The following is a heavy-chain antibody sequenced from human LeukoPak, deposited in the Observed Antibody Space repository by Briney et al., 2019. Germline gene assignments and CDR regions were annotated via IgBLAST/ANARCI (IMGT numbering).Heavy chain of an antibody. Sequence: GGSLRLSCAASGFTFSSYSMNWVRQAPGKGLEWVAFIRYDGSNKYYADSVKGRFTISRDNSKNTLYLQMNSLRAEDTAVYYCAKDTYYYGSGSYSAIDYWGQGTLVTVSS. CDR1: GFTFSSYS. CDR3: AKDTYYYGSGSYSAIDY. J-gene: IGHJ4*02. D-gene: IGHD3-10*01. V-gene: IGHV3-30*02. CDR2: IRYDGSNK.